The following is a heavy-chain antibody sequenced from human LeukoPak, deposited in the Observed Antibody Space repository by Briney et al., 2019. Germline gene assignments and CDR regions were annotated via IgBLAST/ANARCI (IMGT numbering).Heavy chain of an antibody. D-gene: IGHD4-11*01. J-gene: IGHJ6*02. Sequence: VASVKVSCKASGYTFTGYYMHWVRQAPGQGLEWMGWINPNSGGTNYAQKFQGRVAMTRDTSTSTAYMELSRLRSDDTAVYYCARDLTVTTQPKPHYGMDVWGQGTTVTVSS. CDR1: GYTFTGYY. V-gene: IGHV1-2*02. CDR2: INPNSGGT. CDR3: ARDLTVTTQPKPHYGMDV.